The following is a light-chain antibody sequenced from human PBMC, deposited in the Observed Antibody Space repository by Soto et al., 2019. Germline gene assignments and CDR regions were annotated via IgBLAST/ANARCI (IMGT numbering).Light chain of an antibody. CDR3: QKCSNWL. CDR2: DVD. CDR1: QSMSSY. Sequence: EIVLTQSPATLSLSPGERATLFCRGSQSMSSYLAWYQQKAGQAPRYLVYDVDNRATGIPARFSGSGSWTVFTLTISSQDLEDFEGYYCQKCSNWLFGPGTKVDIK. J-gene: IGKJ3*01. V-gene: IGKV3-11*01.